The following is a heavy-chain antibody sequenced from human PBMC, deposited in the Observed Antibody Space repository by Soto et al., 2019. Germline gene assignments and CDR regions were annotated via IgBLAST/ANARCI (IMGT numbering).Heavy chain of an antibody. CDR1: GFTFSSYA. CDR3: AKGYDSSGYWPNYYYYYGMDV. D-gene: IGHD3-22*01. V-gene: IGHV3-23*01. Sequence: EVQLLESGGGLVQPGGSLRLSCAASGFTFSSYAMSWVRQAPGKGLEWVSAISGSGGSTYYADSVKGRFTISRDNSKNALHLQMNSLSAEDTAVYYCAKGYDSSGYWPNYYYYYGMDVWGQGTTVTVSS. CDR2: ISGSGGST. J-gene: IGHJ6*02.